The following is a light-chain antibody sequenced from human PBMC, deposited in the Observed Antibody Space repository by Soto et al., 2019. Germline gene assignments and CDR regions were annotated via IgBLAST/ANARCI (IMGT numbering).Light chain of an antibody. CDR2: AAS. Sequence: IQMTQDPSSLSASVGDRVTMTCRASQSISNFVNWYQQKPGKAPKVLIYAASTLLSGVPTRFSGSGSGTEFTLTISSLQPEDFATYYCHQSYTTPLYTFGQGTKLEIE. V-gene: IGKV1-39*01. J-gene: IGKJ2*01. CDR3: HQSYTTPLYT. CDR1: QSISNF.